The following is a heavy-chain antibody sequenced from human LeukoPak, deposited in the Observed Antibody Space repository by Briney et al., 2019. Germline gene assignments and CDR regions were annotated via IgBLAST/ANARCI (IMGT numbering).Heavy chain of an antibody. J-gene: IGHJ3*01. CDR3: ASSSYPFDAFDV. D-gene: IGHD2/OR15-2a*01. CDR2: IRPNSGDT. Sequence: ASVTVSCQASGYTYTGYYMHWVRQAPGQGLEWIGWIRPNSGDTNYAQKFQGRVTMTRDTSINPAYMELSRLTSDDTAVYFCASSSYPFDAFDVWGQGTMVTVPS. V-gene: IGHV1-2*02. CDR1: GYTYTGYY.